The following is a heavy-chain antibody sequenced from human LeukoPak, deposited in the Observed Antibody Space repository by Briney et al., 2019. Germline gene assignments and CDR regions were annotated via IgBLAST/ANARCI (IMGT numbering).Heavy chain of an antibody. CDR2: ISNGKT. CDR3: VREAGYCAPVCVKTNWFDP. CDR1: GFPFSSHA. V-gene: IGHV3-23*01. Sequence: RGGSLRLSCAATGFPFSSHAMSWVRQPPGKGLEWVAAISNGKTYYADSVRGRFAISRDDSTNTVYLHMNSLRDEDTALYHCVREAGYCAPVCVKTNWFDPWGQGTLVTVSS. J-gene: IGHJ5*02. D-gene: IGHD2-15*01.